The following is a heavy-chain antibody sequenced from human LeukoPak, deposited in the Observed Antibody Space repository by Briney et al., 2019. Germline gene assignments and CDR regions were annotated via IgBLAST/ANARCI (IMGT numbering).Heavy chain of an antibody. CDR3: AKGAEIDH. Sequence: GGSLRLSCAASGFIFSDYEMSWVRQAPGKGLEWLSAMTGPADTTYYAESVKGRFTISRDYSKSMVFLQMNSLRVEDTAIYYCAKGAEIDHWGQGTLVTVSS. CDR1: GFIFSDYE. CDR2: MTGPADTT. V-gene: IGHV3-23*01. J-gene: IGHJ4*02.